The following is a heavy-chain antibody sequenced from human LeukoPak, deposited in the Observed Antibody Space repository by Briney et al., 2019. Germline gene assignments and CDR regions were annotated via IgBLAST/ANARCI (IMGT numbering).Heavy chain of an antibody. D-gene: IGHD3-16*01. V-gene: IGHV1-8*03. CDR1: GYPFTSYD. J-gene: IGHJ6*03. CDR2: MNPDSGNT. CDR3: VRGLEGGRRTAWDYYYYMDV. Sequence: GASVKVSCKASGYPFTSYDINWVRQATGQGLEWMGWMNPDSGNTGYAQKFQGRVAITRNTSISTAYMELSSLRSEDTAVYYCVRGLEGGRRTAWDYYYYMDVWGKGTTVNVSS.